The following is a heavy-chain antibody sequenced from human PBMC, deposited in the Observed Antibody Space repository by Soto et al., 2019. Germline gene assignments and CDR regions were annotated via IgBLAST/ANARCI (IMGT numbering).Heavy chain of an antibody. CDR3: ARTGKYCTNGVCYTDYYYYMDV. CDR2: IYYSGST. CDR1: GGSIGTIGCY. J-gene: IGHJ6*03. V-gene: IGHV4-39*01. D-gene: IGHD2-8*01. Sequence: PWDTLALTCTVPGGSIGTIGCYWGWIRQPPGKRLEWIGSIYYSGSTYYSPSLKSRVTITVDTSRSQFSLKLSSVTAADTAVYYCARTGKYCTNGVCYTDYYYYMDVWGKGTTVTVSS.